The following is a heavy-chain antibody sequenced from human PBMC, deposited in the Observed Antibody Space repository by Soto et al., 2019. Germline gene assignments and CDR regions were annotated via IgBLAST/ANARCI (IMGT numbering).Heavy chain of an antibody. CDR1: GFTFSSYA. CDR3: AKGSGYYDSSGYRD. D-gene: IGHD3-22*01. CDR2: FSGSGGST. Sequence: EMQLLESGGGLVQPGGSMRLSCAASGFTFSSYAMSWVRQAPGKGLEWVSGFSGSGGSTYYADSVKGRFTISRDNSKNTLYLQMNSLRAEDTAVYYCAKGSGYYDSSGYRDWGQGTLVTVSS. V-gene: IGHV3-23*01. J-gene: IGHJ4*02.